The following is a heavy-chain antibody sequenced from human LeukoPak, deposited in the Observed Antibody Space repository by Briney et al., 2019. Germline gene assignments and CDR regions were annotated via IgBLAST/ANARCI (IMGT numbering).Heavy chain of an antibody. V-gene: IGHV3-13*01. CDR1: GFTFIDYD. CDR3: ARGGIQVSGIDEFDY. D-gene: IGHD6-19*01. J-gene: IGHJ4*02. CDR2: IGIRGDT. Sequence: PGGSLRLSCAASGFTFIDYDMHWVRQVIGKGLEWVSAIGIRGDTHYSGSVKGRFTIPRENAKSSLYLQMNSLRAEDTAVYYCARGGIQVSGIDEFDYWGQGTLVTVSS.